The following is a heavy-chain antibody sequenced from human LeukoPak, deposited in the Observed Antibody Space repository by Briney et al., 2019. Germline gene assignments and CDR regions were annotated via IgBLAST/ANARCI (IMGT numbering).Heavy chain of an antibody. V-gene: IGHV1-46*01. D-gene: IGHD3-22*01. CDR3: ARAHDSSGYYLGYFVY. CDR1: GYTFTSYY. CDR2: INPSGGST. Sequence: GASVKVSCKASGYTFTSYYMHWVRQAPGQGLEWMGIINPSGGSTSYAQKFQGRVTMTRDTSTSTVYMELSSLRSEDTAVYYCARAHDSSGYYLGYFVYWGQGTLVTVSS. J-gene: IGHJ4*02.